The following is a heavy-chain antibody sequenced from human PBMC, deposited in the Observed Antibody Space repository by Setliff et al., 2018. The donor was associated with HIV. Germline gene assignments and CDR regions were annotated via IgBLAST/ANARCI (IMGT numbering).Heavy chain of an antibody. CDR3: AKDRYYDSSGSPFDY. CDR1: DFNFGDFT. Sequence: LSCAGSDFNFGDFTVSWVRQAPGKGLEWVAFIRYDGSNKYYEDSVKGRFTISRDNSKNTLYLQMNSLRAEDTAVYYCAKDRYYDSSGSPFDYWGQGTLVTVSS. J-gene: IGHJ4*02. V-gene: IGHV3-30*02. D-gene: IGHD3-22*01. CDR2: IRYDGSNK.